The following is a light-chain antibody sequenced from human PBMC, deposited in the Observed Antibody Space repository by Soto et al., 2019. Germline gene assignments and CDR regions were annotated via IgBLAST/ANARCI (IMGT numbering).Light chain of an antibody. CDR1: SSNIGAGSA. CDR3: QSYDNSLSAWV. CDR2: GDT. J-gene: IGLJ3*02. V-gene: IGLV1-40*01. Sequence: QPVLTQSPSVSGAPGQRVAISCTGSSSNIGAGSAVHWYQQVSGTAPKLLIFGDTNRPSGVPDRFSGSKSGTSASLAISGLQAEDEGDYYCQSYDNSLSAWVFGGGTKLTVL.